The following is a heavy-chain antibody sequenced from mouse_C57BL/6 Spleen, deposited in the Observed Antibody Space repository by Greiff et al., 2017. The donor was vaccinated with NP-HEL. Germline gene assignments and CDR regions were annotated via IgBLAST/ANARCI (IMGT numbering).Heavy chain of an antibody. D-gene: IGHD1-1*01. V-gene: IGHV1-82*01. Sequence: QVQLKESGPELVKPGASVKISCKASGYAFSSSWMNWVKQRPGKGLEWIGRIYPGDGDTNYNGKFKGKATLTADKSSSTAYMQLSSLTSEDSAVYFCARRAYYGSSYYFDDWGQGTTLTVSS. J-gene: IGHJ2*01. CDR3: ARRAYYGSSYYFDD. CDR1: GYAFSSSW. CDR2: IYPGDGDT.